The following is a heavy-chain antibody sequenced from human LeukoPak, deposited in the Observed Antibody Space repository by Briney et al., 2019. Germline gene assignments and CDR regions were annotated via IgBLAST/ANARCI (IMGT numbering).Heavy chain of an antibody. D-gene: IGHD1-1*01. CDR3: TRDRGAYNLYDY. Sequence: GGSLRLSCTASGFAFGDYATSWIRQAPGKGLEWVGFIRSKAYGETADYAASVKGRFTISRDDSKAIAYLQMNSLKTEDTAVYHCTRDRGAYNLYDYWGQGTLVTVSS. CDR2: IRSKAYGETA. V-gene: IGHV3-49*03. CDR1: GFAFGDYA. J-gene: IGHJ4*02.